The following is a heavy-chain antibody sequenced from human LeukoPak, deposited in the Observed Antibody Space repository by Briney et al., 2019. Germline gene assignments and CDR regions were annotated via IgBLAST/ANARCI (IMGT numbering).Heavy chain of an antibody. V-gene: IGHV3-53*01. CDR3: ARGTVGVGKVDY. D-gene: IGHD2-21*01. Sequence: PGGSLTLSCAASGFTVSSNYMSWVRQAPGKGLEWVLVIYSVGSTFYADSVKGRFTISRDNSKNTLYLELNTLRAEDTAVYYCARGTVGVGKVDYWGQGTLVTVSS. J-gene: IGHJ4*02. CDR2: IYSVGST. CDR1: GFTVSSNY.